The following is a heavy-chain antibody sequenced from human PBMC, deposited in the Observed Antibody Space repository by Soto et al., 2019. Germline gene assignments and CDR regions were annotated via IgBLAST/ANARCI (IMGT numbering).Heavy chain of an antibody. CDR1: GFTFSSYA. V-gene: IGHV3-23*01. Sequence: GGSLRLSCAASGFTFSSYAMSWVRQAPGKGLEWVSAISGSGGSTYYADSVKGRFTISRDNSKNTLYLQMNSLRAEDTAVYYCATHPDFHYYDSSGIEYYFDYWGQGTLVTVSS. CDR3: ATHPDFHYYDSSGIEYYFDY. D-gene: IGHD3-22*01. CDR2: ISGSGGST. J-gene: IGHJ4*02.